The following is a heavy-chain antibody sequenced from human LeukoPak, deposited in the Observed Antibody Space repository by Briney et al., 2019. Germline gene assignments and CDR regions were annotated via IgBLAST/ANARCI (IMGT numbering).Heavy chain of an antibody. J-gene: IGHJ3*02. CDR2: INHSGST. V-gene: IGHV4-34*01. CDR1: GGSFSGYY. CDR3: ASGILTGYSDAFDI. D-gene: IGHD3-9*01. Sequence: PSETLSLTCAVYGGSFSGYYWSWIRQPPGKGLEWIGEINHSGSTNYNPSLKSRVTISVDTSKNQSSLKLSSVTAADTAVYYCASGILTGYSDAFDIWGQGTMVTVSS.